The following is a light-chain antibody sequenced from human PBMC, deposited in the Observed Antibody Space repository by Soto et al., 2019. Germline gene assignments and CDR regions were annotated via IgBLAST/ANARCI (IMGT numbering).Light chain of an antibody. Sequence: DIQMTQSPSSVSASVGDRVTITCRASQGIRRWLAWYKQKPGKAPKLLIYAESRLQSGVPSRFGGSGSGTHFTLPVSSLQPEDCATDSCKQTDSFPSTYGGGTKGELK. CDR3: KQTDSFPST. V-gene: IGKV1-12*02. CDR1: QGIRRW. J-gene: IGKJ4*02. CDR2: AES.